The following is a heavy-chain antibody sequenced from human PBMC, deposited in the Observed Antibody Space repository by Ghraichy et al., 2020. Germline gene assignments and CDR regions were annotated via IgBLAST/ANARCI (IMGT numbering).Heavy chain of an antibody. Sequence: GGSLRLSCAASGFTFSNFGMHWVRQAPGKGLEWVAVIWYDGVNKQYADSVKGRFTISRDNSKNTLYLQMNSLRAEDTAVYYCATDANAFDFWGQGTLVTVSS. CDR3: ATDANAFDF. V-gene: IGHV3-33*01. CDR1: GFTFSNFG. J-gene: IGHJ3*01. CDR2: IWYDGVNK.